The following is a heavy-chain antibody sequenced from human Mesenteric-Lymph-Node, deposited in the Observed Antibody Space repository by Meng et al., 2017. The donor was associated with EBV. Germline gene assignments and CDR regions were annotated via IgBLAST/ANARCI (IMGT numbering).Heavy chain of an antibody. V-gene: IGHV3-21*01. CDR1: GSTFSSYS. Sequence: EVQLVESGXXXXXPXXSXXLSCAASGSTFSSYSMNWVRQAPGKGLEWVSSISSSSSYIYYADSVKGRFTISRDNAKNSLYLQMNSLRAEDTAVYYCARVTGLDYYDSSGYYYSLDYWGQGTLVTVSS. J-gene: IGHJ4*02. D-gene: IGHD3-22*01. CDR2: ISSSSSYI. CDR3: ARVTGLDYYDSSGYYYSLDY.